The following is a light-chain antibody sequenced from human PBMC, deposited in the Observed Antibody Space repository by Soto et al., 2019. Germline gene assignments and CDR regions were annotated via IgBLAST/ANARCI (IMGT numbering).Light chain of an antibody. CDR2: DDN. CDR1: TSDIGTYNF. Sequence: QSVLTQPASVSGSPGQSITISCTGTTSDIGTYNFVSWYQQYPGKAPKLLIYDDNKRPSGVSNRFSGSKSGNTASLTISGLQAEDEADYYCAAWDDSLNGFYVFGTGTKVTVL. V-gene: IGLV2-23*01. CDR3: AAWDDSLNGFYV. J-gene: IGLJ1*01.